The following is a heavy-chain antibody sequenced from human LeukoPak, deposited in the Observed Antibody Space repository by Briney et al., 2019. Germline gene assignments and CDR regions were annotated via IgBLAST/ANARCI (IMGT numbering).Heavy chain of an antibody. Sequence: AASVKVSCKASGYTFTSYGISWVRQAPGQGLEWMGWISAYNGNTNYAQKFQGRVTMTRDTSISTAYMELSRLRSDDTAVYYCAREFHPYDSSGYPQYWGQGTLVTVSS. CDR1: GYTFTSYG. J-gene: IGHJ4*02. D-gene: IGHD3-22*01. CDR2: ISAYNGNT. V-gene: IGHV1-18*01. CDR3: AREFHPYDSSGYPQY.